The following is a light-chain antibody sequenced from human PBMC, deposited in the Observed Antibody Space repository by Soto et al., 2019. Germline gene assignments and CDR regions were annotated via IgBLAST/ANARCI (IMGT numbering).Light chain of an antibody. J-gene: IGKJ4*01. V-gene: IGKV1D-13*01. CDR2: DAS. CDR3: QQFKHSPHQVT. CDR1: QVISSD. Sequence: AIQLTQSPSSLSASVGDRVTITCRASQVISSDLVWYQQKPGKAPNLLIYDASSLGSGVPPRFSGSGSGTDFTLTISSLQPEDSATYYCQQFKHSPHQVTFGGGTKVEIK.